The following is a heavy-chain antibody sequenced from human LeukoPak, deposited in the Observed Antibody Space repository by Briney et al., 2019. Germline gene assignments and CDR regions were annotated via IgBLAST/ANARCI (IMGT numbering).Heavy chain of an antibody. CDR1: GYTFTSYD. V-gene: IGHV1-2*02. CDR2: INPNSGGT. J-gene: IGHJ5*02. D-gene: IGHD3-10*01. CDR3: ARDLQLLWFGETLAYNWFDP. Sequence: ASVRVSCKASGYTFTSYDINWVRQATGQGLEWMGWINPNSGGTNYAQKFQGRVTMTRDTSISTAYMELSRLRSDDTAVYYCARDLQLLWFGETLAYNWFDPWGQGTLVTVSS.